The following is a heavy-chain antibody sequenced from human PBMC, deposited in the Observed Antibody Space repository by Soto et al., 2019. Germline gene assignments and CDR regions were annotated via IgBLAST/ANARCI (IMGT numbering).Heavy chain of an antibody. CDR3: ARENGERGSYGFDY. CDR1: GFTFSSYA. CDR2: ISYDGSNK. J-gene: IGHJ4*02. D-gene: IGHD5-18*01. V-gene: IGHV3-30-3*01. Sequence: QPGGSLRLSWAASGFTFSSYAMHGVRQAPGKGLEWVAVISYDGSNKYYADSVKGRFTISRDNSKNTLYLQMNSLRAEDTAVYYCARENGERGSYGFDYWGQGTLVTVSS.